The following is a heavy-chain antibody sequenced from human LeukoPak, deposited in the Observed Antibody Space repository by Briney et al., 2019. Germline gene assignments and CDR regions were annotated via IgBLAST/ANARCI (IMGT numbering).Heavy chain of an antibody. V-gene: IGHV3-33*06. D-gene: IGHD4-17*01. CDR2: MWYDGSHE. CDR1: GFNFNKYG. Sequence: GRSLRLSCTASGFNFNKYGMHWVRQAPGKGLEWVAVMWYDGSHEYYADSVKGRFTISRDNSNIQLYLQMNSLRAEDTAMYYCAKEAHDYAHLRIAFEIWGQGTMVTVSS. J-gene: IGHJ3*02. CDR3: AKEAHDYAHLRIAFEI.